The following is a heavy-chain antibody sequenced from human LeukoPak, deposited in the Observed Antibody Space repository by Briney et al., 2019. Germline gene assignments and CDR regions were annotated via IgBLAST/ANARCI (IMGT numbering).Heavy chain of an antibody. Sequence: SETLSLTCTVSGGSISSYYWSWIRQPPGKGLEWIGYIYYSGSTNYNPSLKSRVTISVDTSKNQFSLKLSSVTAADTAVYYCAGHWGFEVAGWGEELACFAPWAREPLVPVPS. D-gene: IGHD6-19*01. CDR3: AGHWGFEVAGWGEELACFAP. J-gene: IGHJ5*02. CDR1: GGSISSYY. CDR2: IYYSGST. V-gene: IGHV4-59*08.